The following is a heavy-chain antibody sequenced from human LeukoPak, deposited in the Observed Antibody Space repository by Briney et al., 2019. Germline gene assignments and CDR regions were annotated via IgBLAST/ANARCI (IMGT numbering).Heavy chain of an antibody. CDR3: ARTCGYSGYDGFDY. CDR2: IYYSGST. J-gene: IGHJ4*02. V-gene: IGHV4-39*01. CDR1: GGSVSSSGYY. Sequence: SETLSLTCTVSGGSVSSSGYYWGWIRQPPGKGLEWIGSIYYSGSTYYNPSLKSRVTISVDTSKNQFSLKLRSVTAADTAVFYCARTCGYSGYDGFDYWGQGTLVTVAS. D-gene: IGHD5-12*01.